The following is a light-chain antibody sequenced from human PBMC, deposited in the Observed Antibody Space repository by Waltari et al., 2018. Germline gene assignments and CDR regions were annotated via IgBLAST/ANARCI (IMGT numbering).Light chain of an antibody. J-gene: IGKJ4*01. CDR2: DAS. Sequence: VMTQSPATLFVSPGAGATLTCRASQSISRHVAWYHQKSGQAPRLLIFDASARATGIPARFSGSGSGTEFTLTISSLQSEDVGVYYCQQYNNWPPLTFGGGTKVEIK. CDR3: QQYNNWPPLT. CDR1: QSISRH. V-gene: IGKV3D-15*01.